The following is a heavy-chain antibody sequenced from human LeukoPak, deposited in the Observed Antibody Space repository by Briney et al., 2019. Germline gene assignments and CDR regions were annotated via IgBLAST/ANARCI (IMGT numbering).Heavy chain of an antibody. CDR1: GGSISSYY. CDR2: IYTSGST. J-gene: IGHJ4*02. CDR3: ARDPQVERSWTYFDY. Sequence: SETLSLTCTVSGGSISSYYWSWIRQPAGKGLEWIGRIYTSGSTNYNPSLKSRVTMSVDTSKSQFSLKLSSVTAADTAVYYCARDPQVERSWTYFDYWGQGTLVTVSS. D-gene: IGHD5-24*01. V-gene: IGHV4-4*07.